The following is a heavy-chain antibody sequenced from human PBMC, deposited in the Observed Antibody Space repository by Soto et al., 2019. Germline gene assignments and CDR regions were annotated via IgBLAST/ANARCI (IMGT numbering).Heavy chain of an antibody. J-gene: IGHJ5*02. CDR1: GYTFTSYG. D-gene: IGHD1-1*01. V-gene: IGHV1-18*01. CDR3: ARVLYNWNDLSANWFDP. CDR2: ISAYNGNT. Sequence: GASVKVSCKASGYTFTSYGISWVRQAPGQGLEWMGWISAYNGNTNYAQKLQGRVTMTTDTSTSTAYMELRSLRSDDTAVYYCARVLYNWNDLSANWFDPGGQGTLVTVS.